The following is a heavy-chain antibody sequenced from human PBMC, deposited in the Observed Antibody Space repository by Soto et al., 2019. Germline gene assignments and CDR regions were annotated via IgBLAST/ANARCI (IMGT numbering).Heavy chain of an antibody. Sequence: SVKVSCKASGGTFSSYAISWVRQAPGQGLEWMGGIIPIFGTANYAQKFQGRVTITADESTSTAYMELSSLRSEDTAVYHCARGDSRYCSGGSGYSAVFYYYYGMDVWGQGNTVTLS. J-gene: IGHJ6*02. CDR2: IIPIFGTA. V-gene: IGHV1-69*13. D-gene: IGHD2-15*01. CDR3: ARGDSRYCSGGSGYSAVFYYYYGMDV. CDR1: GGTFSSYA.